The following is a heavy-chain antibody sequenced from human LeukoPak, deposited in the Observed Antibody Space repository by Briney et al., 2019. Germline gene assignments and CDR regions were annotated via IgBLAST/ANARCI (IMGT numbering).Heavy chain of an antibody. J-gene: IGHJ5*02. Sequence: SETLSLTCTVSGGSISSSSYYWGWIRQPPGKGLEWIGSIYYSGSTYYNPSLKSRVTISVDTSKNQFSLKLSSVTAADTAVYYCARDTGKLSYVLRYFDRGGWFDPWGQGTLVTVSS. D-gene: IGHD3-9*01. CDR2: IYYSGST. CDR3: ARDTGKLSYVLRYFDRGGWFDP. CDR1: GGSISSSSYY. V-gene: IGHV4-39*07.